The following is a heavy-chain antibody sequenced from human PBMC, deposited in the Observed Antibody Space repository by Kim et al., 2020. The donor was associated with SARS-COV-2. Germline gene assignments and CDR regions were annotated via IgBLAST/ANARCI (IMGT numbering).Heavy chain of an antibody. CDR1: GFTFSSYW. J-gene: IGHJ6*02. CDR3: ARVPGDPKYSSGWYIGWGVDYYGMDV. CDR2: IKQDGSEK. D-gene: IGHD6-19*01. V-gene: IGHV3-7*01. Sequence: GGSLRLSCAASGFTFSSYWMSWVRQAPGKGLEWVANIKQDGSEKYYVDSVKGRFTISRDNAKNSLYLQMNSLRAEDTAVYYCARVPGDPKYSSGWYIGWGVDYYGMDVWGQGTTVTVSS.